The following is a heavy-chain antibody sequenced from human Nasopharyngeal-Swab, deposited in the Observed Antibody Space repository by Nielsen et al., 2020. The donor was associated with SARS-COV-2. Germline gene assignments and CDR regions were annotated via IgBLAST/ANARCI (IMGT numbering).Heavy chain of an antibody. CDR2: ISYDGSNK. CDR3: ARGGVGY. Sequence: GESLKISCAASGFTFNSFAMSWVRQAPGKGLEWVAVISYDGSNKYYADSVKGRFTISRDNSKNTLYLQMNSLRAEDTAVYYCARGGVGYWGQGTLVTVSS. J-gene: IGHJ4*02. V-gene: IGHV3-30-3*01. CDR1: GFTFNSFA. D-gene: IGHD3-16*01.